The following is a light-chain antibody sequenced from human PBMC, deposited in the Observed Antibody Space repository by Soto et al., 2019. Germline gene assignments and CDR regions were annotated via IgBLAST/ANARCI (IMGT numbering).Light chain of an antibody. V-gene: IGKV3-15*01. Sequence: EIVMTQSAATLSVSPGERATLSCRATQSVSSNLAWYQQKPGQAPRLLIYGASTRAAGIPARFSGSGSGTQFTLTISSLQSEDFAVYYCQQYENWPYTFGQGTKLEI. CDR1: QSVSSN. J-gene: IGKJ2*01. CDR3: QQYENWPYT. CDR2: GAS.